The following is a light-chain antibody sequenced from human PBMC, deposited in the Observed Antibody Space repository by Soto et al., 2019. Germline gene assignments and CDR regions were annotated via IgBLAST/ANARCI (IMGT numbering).Light chain of an antibody. CDR2: RDT. CDR1: SSNIGASYD. J-gene: IGLJ1*01. CDR3: QSYDNSLNGYV. V-gene: IGLV1-40*01. Sequence: QSVLTQPPSVSGAPGQTVTISCSGTSSNIGASYDVHWYQQLPGTAPKLLIYRDTHRPSGIPNRFSGSRSGTSASPAIFGLQPGDEADYYCQSYDNSLNGYVFGTGTKVNVL.